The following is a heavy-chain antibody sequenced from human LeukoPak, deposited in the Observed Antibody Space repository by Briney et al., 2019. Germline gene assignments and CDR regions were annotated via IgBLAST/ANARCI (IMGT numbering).Heavy chain of an antibody. D-gene: IGHD5-12*01. V-gene: IGHV1-46*01. CDR2: IDPSGGST. CDR1: GYTFTSYD. Sequence: ASVKVSCKASGYTFTSYDINWVRQATGQGLEWMGIIDPSGGSTSHAQKFQGRVTMTRDTSTSTVYMELSSLRSEDTAVYYCARVAIDYYMDVWGKGTTVTVSS. CDR3: ARVAIDYYMDV. J-gene: IGHJ6*03.